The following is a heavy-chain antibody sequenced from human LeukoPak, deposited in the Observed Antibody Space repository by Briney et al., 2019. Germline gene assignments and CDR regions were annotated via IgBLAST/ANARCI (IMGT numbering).Heavy chain of an antibody. CDR1: GFTFSSYW. D-gene: IGHD4-17*01. CDR2: INSDGSIT. Sequence: GGSLRLSCVASGFTFSSYWMHWVRQAPGEGLVWVSRINSDGSITTYADSVKGRFTISRDNAKNTLYLQMNSLRVEDTAVYYCARSTTHPYYNYMDVWGKGTTVTLSS. J-gene: IGHJ6*03. CDR3: ARSTTHPYYNYMDV. V-gene: IGHV3-74*01.